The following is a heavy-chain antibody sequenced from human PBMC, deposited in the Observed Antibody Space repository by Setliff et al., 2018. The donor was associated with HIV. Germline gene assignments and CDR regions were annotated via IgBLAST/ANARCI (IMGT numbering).Heavy chain of an antibody. Sequence: SETLSLTCTVSGGSISSHFWSWIRQPPGKGLEWIGSIYYSGSTNYNPSLKSRVTISVDKSKNQFSLKLSSVTAADTAVYYCARGVGRIIAVAGTGAFDIWGQGTMVTVSS. CDR3: ARGVGRIIAVAGTGAFDI. V-gene: IGHV4-59*11. CDR2: IYYSGST. CDR1: GGSISSHF. J-gene: IGHJ3*02. D-gene: IGHD6-19*01.